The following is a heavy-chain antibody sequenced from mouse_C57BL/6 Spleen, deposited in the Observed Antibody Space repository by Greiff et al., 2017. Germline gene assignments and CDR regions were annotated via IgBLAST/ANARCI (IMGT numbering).Heavy chain of an antibody. Sequence: VQLQQSGAELVKPGASVKLSCKASGYTFTEYTIHWVKQRPGQGLEWIGWFYPGSGSIKYNEKFKDKATLTADKSSSTVYMGLSRLTSEDSAVYFCARHEEGYYYGSSYSLGYWGQGTLVTVSA. CDR2: FYPGSGSI. D-gene: IGHD1-1*01. J-gene: IGHJ3*01. V-gene: IGHV1-62-2*01. CDR3: ARHEEGYYYGSSYSLGY. CDR1: GYTFTEYT.